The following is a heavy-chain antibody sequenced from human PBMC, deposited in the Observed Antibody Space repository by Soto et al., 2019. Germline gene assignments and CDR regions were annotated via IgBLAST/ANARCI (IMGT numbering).Heavy chain of an antibody. CDR3: AKNGQPPYYYYGLDV. CDR1: GYTFTRYG. D-gene: IGHD2-8*01. J-gene: IGHJ6*02. V-gene: IGHV1-18*01. Sequence: ASVKVSCKASGYTFTRYGISWVRQAPGQGLEWMGWISGYNGDTNYAQKFQDRVSMTIDTFTGTAYMELRSLTSDDTAIYYCAKNGQPPYYYYGLDVWGQGTKVTVSS. CDR2: ISGYNGDT.